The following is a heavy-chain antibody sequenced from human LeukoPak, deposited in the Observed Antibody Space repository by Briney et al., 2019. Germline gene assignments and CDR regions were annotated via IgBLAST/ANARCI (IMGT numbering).Heavy chain of an antibody. V-gene: IGHV4-59*11. J-gene: IGHJ6*03. CDR1: SGSISSHY. CDR3: ARLYRGGGLAGSLGVYYYNYYMDV. CDR2: IYYSGTT. Sequence: SETLSLTCTVSSGSISSHYWGWMRQPPGKGLEWIGYIYYSGTTNFNPSLKSRVTISVDTSKNQFSLKLSSVTAADTPVYYCARLYRGGGLAGSLGVYYYNYYMDVWGKGTTVTVSS. D-gene: IGHD1-20*01.